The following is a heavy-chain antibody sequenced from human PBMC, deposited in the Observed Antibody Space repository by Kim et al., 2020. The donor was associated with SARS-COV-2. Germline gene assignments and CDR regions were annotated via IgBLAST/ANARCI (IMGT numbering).Heavy chain of an antibody. D-gene: IGHD2-2*01. CDR2: IKQDGSEK. CDR1: GFTFSSYW. Sequence: GGSLRLSCAASGFTFSSYWMSWVRQAPGKGLEWVANIKQDGSEKYYVDSVKGRFTISRDNAKNSLYLQMNSLRAEDTAVYYCAREGCSSTSCWIDYYYYGMDVWGQGTTVTVSS. V-gene: IGHV3-7*01. J-gene: IGHJ6*02. CDR3: AREGCSSTSCWIDYYYYGMDV.